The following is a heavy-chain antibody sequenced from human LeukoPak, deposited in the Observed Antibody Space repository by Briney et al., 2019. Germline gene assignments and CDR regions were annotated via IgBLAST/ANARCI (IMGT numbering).Heavy chain of an antibody. CDR3: ARYSSSSGRSFYYYGMDV. J-gene: IGHJ6*02. D-gene: IGHD6-6*01. Sequence: SETLSLTCTVSGGSISNSYYWSWIRQPPAKGLEWIGYIFYSGSTNYNPSLKSRVTISVDTSKNQFSLKLSSVTAADTAVYYCARYSSSSGRSFYYYGMDVWGQGTTVTVSS. CDR1: GGSISNSYY. V-gene: IGHV4-59*01. CDR2: IFYSGST.